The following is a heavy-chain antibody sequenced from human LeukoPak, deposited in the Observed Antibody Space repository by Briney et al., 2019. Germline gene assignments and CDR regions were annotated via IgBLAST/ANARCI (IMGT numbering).Heavy chain of an antibody. Sequence: SETLSLTCTVSGGSISSHYWSWIRQPPGKGLEWIGYIYYSGSTNYNPSLKSRVTISVDTSKNQFSLKLSSVTAADTAVYYCARSGCNSWSITPGYHWFDPWGQGTLVTVSS. D-gene: IGHD6-13*01. J-gene: IGHJ5*02. CDR1: GGSISSHY. CDR2: IYYSGST. CDR3: ARSGCNSWSITPGYHWFDP. V-gene: IGHV4-59*11.